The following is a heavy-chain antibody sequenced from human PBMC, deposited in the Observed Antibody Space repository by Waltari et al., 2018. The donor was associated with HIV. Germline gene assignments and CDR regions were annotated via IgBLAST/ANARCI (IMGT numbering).Heavy chain of an antibody. CDR3: ARVVVVPAGPTGYGMDV. J-gene: IGHJ6*02. Sequence: EVQLVESGGGLVKPGGSLRLSCAASGFTFSSYSMNWVRQAPGKGLEWVSSISSSSYIYYADSVKGRFTISRDNAKNSLYLQMNSLRAEDTAVYYCARVVVVPAGPTGYGMDVWGQGTTVTVSS. V-gene: IGHV3-21*01. CDR2: ISSSSYI. CDR1: GFTFSSYS. D-gene: IGHD2-2*01.